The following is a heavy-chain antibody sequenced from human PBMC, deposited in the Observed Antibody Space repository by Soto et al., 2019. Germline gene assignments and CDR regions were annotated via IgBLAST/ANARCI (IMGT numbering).Heavy chain of an antibody. CDR2: ISGSGETT. J-gene: IGHJ3*02. V-gene: IGHV3-23*01. D-gene: IGHD3-22*01. Sequence: HPGGSLRLSCAASRFSFSTYAMTWVRQAPGKGLEWVSGISGSGETTYYADSVESRFSISRDNAQNTLYLQMSSLRAEDTAVYYCAKILLPRPLIANDAFDIWGQGTVVTVSS. CDR3: AKILLPRPLIANDAFDI. CDR1: RFSFSTYA.